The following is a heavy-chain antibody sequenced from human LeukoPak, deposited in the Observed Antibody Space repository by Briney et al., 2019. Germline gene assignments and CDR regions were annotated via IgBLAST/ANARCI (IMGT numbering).Heavy chain of an antibody. D-gene: IGHD2-15*01. Sequence: ASVKVSCKASGYTFTGYYIHWVRQAPGQGLEWMGWINPNSGGTNYAQKFQGRVTMTRDTSISTAYMELSRLRSDDTAVYYCAREDCSGGSCHPDYWGQGTWSPSPQ. CDR1: GYTFTGYY. CDR3: AREDCSGGSCHPDY. J-gene: IGHJ4*02. V-gene: IGHV1-2*02. CDR2: INPNSGGT.